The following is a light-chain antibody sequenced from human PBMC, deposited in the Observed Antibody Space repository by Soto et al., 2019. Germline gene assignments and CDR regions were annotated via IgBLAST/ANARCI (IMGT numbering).Light chain of an antibody. CDR2: GAS. V-gene: IGKV3-15*01. CDR3: QQCNIWPPIT. Sequence: EIVMTQSPATLSVSPGERATLSCRASQSVSSNLAWYQQNPGQAPRLLIYGASTRATGIPARFSGSGSGTEFTLTISSLQSEDFAVYYCQQCNIWPPITFGQGTRLEIK. J-gene: IGKJ5*01. CDR1: QSVSSN.